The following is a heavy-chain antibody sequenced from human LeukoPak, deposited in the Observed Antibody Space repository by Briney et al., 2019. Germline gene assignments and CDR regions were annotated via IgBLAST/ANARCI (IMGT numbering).Heavy chain of an antibody. V-gene: IGHV4-38-2*02. CDR2: IYHSGST. Sequence: PSETLSLTCTVSGYSISSGYYWGWIRQPPGKGLEWIGSIYHSGSTCYNPSIKSRVTISVDTSKNQFSLKLSSVTAADTAVYYCARGDFEYDSSGYSHWGQGTLVTVSS. D-gene: IGHD3-22*01. CDR3: ARGDFEYDSSGYSH. J-gene: IGHJ4*02. CDR1: GYSISSGYY.